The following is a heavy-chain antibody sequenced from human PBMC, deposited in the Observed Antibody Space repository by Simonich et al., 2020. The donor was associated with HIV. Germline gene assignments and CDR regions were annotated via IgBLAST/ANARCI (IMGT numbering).Heavy chain of an antibody. CDR1: GGSFSGYY. CDR2: INHRGST. J-gene: IGHJ4*02. CDR3: ARGFYQRLYYFDY. Sequence: QVQLQQWGAGLLKPSETLSLTCAVYGGSFSGYYWSWIRQPPGKGREWIGEINHRGSTNYNPSLKSRVTISVDTSKNQFSLKLSSVTAADTAVYYCARGFYQRLYYFDYWGQGTLVTVSS. V-gene: IGHV4-34*01. D-gene: IGHD2-2*01.